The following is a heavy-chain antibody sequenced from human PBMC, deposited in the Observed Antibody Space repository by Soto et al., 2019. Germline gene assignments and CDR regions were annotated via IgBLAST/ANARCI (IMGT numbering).Heavy chain of an antibody. CDR2: VSGGGDIT. Sequence: PGGSLRLSCAASGFTFSSYSMTWVRQAPGKGLEWVSAVSGGGDITNYADSVKGRFTTSRENSKNTVYLQMNSLRAEDTALYYYAKWFGRGWQYFEYWRKGLLVIASS. J-gene: IGHJ4*02. CDR1: GFTFSSYS. CDR3: AKWFGRGWQYFEY. V-gene: IGHV3-23*01. D-gene: IGHD6-19*01.